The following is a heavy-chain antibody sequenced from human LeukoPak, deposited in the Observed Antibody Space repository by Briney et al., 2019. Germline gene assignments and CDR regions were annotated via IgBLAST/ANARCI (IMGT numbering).Heavy chain of an antibody. CDR2: ISSSSSYT. Sequence: PGGSLRLSCAASGFTFSDYYMSWIRQAPGKGLEWVSYISSSSSYTNYADSVKGRFTISRDNAKNSLYLQMNSLRAEDTAVYDCARGSVHCSGGSCYLDYWGQGTLVTVSS. V-gene: IGHV3-11*06. J-gene: IGHJ4*02. CDR1: GFTFSDYY. CDR3: ARGSVHCSGGSCYLDY. D-gene: IGHD2-15*01.